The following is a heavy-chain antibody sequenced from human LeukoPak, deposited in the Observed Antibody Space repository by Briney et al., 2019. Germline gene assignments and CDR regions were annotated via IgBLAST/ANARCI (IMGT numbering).Heavy chain of an antibody. CDR3: ARTLPDILTGYSHDY. CDR1: GDSISSSY. V-gene: IGHV4-59*01. D-gene: IGHD3-9*01. CDR2: IYYSGST. J-gene: IGHJ4*02. Sequence: PSETLSLTCTVSGDSISSSYWSWIRQPPGRGLEWIGYIYYSGSTNYNPSLKSRVTISVDTSKNQFSLKLSSVTAADTAVYYCARTLPDILTGYSHDYWGQGTLVTVSS.